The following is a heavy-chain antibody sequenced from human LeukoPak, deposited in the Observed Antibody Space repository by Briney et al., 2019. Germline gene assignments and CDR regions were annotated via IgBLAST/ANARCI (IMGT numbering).Heavy chain of an antibody. D-gene: IGHD2-2*01. CDR3: VRDIPGAASTFDV. J-gene: IGHJ3*01. CDR2: IKDDGSQK. CDR1: GFTFRSYS. V-gene: IGHV3-7*01. Sequence: GGSLRLSCAASGFTFRSYSMNWVRQAPGKGLEWVANIKDDGSQKNYVDSVKGRFTISRDNAKNSLSLQVNSLRDEDTALYYCVRDIPGAASTFDVWGQGTLVTVSS.